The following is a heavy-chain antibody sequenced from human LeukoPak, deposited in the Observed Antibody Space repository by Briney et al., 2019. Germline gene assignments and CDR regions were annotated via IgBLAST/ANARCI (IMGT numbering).Heavy chain of an antibody. J-gene: IGHJ4*02. CDR3: ARGDQYGENDY. V-gene: IGHV1-8*01. D-gene: IGHD4-17*01. CDR2: MNPNSGNT. Sequence: ASVKVSCKASGYTFTSYDINGGRQALGQGLKWMGWMNPNSGNTGYAQKFQGRVTMTRNTSISTAYMELSSLRSEDTAVYYCARGDQYGENDYWGQGTLVTVSS. CDR1: GYTFTSYD.